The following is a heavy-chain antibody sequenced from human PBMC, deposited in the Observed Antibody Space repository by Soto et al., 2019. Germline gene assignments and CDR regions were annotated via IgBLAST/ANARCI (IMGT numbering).Heavy chain of an antibody. CDR3: SLANYFESSGPFYY. J-gene: IGHJ4*02. CDR2: IYYSGST. V-gene: IGHV4-4*02. Sequence: SETLSLTCAVSGGSISSTNWWTWVRQPPGKGLEWIGEIYYSGSTTYNPSLGGRVTLSVDKSTNQFSLRLSSVTAADTAVYYCSLANYFESSGPFYYWGRGTLVTVSS. D-gene: IGHD3-22*01. CDR1: GGSISSTNW.